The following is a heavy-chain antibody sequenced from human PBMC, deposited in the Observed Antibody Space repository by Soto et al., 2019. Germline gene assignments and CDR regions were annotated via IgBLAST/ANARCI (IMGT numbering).Heavy chain of an antibody. V-gene: IGHV4-4*07. CDR1: GGSISSYY. Sequence: SETLSLTCTVSGGSISSYYWSWIRQPAGKGLEWIGRIYTSGSTNYNPSLKSRATMSVDTSKNQFSLKLSSVTAADTAVYYCARDLTIFGVVYGMDVWGQGTTVTVSS. CDR2: IYTSGST. J-gene: IGHJ6*02. D-gene: IGHD3-3*01. CDR3: ARDLTIFGVVYGMDV.